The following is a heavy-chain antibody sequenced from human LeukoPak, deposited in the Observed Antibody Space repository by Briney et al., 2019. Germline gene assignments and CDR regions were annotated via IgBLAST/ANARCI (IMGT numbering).Heavy chain of an antibody. J-gene: IGHJ4*02. CDR2: ISYDGSYE. D-gene: IGHD2-2*01. CDR3: AKEENTAANS. V-gene: IGHV3-30*18. Sequence: GRSLRLSCSASGXTFSAFGMHWVRQAPGKGLEWVAVISYDGSYEYLAESVKGRFTISRDDSKNTLYLQINSLRAEDTAMYYCAKEENTAANSWGQGTLVSVSS. CDR1: GXTFSAFG.